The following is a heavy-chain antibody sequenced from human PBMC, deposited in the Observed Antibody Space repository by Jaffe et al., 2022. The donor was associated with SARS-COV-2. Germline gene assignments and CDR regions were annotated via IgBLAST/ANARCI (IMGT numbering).Heavy chain of an antibody. V-gene: IGHV3-30*18. Sequence: QVQLVESGGGVVQPGRSLRLSCAASGFTFSSYGMHWVRQAPGKGLEWVAVISYDGSNKYYADSVKGRFTISRDNSKNTLYLQMNSLRAEDTAVYYCAKDLSSGWHGGLMDVWGQGTTVTVSS. CDR2: ISYDGSNK. CDR3: AKDLSSGWHGGLMDV. D-gene: IGHD6-19*01. J-gene: IGHJ6*02. CDR1: GFTFSSYG.